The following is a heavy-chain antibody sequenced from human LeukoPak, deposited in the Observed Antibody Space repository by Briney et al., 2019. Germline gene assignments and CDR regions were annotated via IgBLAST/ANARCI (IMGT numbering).Heavy chain of an antibody. J-gene: IGHJ3*02. CDR3: ARRYRYAFEM. CDR1: GFTFSDYS. Sequence: GGSLRLSCAASGFTFSDYSMRWIRQAPGKGLESVSYISSSSSYTNYADSVKGQFTISRDNAKNSLYLQMNSLRAEDTAVYYWARRYRYAFEMWGQGTMVTVSS. V-gene: IGHV3-11*03. CDR2: ISSSSSYT. D-gene: IGHD5-12*01.